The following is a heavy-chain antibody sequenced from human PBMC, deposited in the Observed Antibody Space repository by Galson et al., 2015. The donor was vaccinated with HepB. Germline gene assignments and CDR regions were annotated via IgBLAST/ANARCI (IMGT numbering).Heavy chain of an antibody. V-gene: IGHV1-58*01. J-gene: IGHJ6*02. D-gene: IGHD2-15*01. CDR2: IVVGSGST. Sequence: SVKVSCKASGFTFTNSAVQWVRQARGQRLEWIGWIVVGSGSTNYAQRFQERVTITRDMSTGTAYMQLSSLRSEDTAVYCCAAACDDDGCYLGYYQNGLDVWGQGTTVTVSS. CDR1: GFTFTNSA. CDR3: AAACDDDGCYLGYYQNGLDV.